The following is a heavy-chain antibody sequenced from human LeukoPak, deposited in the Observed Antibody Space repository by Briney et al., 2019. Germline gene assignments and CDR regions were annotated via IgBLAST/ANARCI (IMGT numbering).Heavy chain of an antibody. CDR2: ISTSSLNTI. Sequence: GGSLRLSCAASGFTFSSFGMNWVRQAPGKGLEWISYISTSSLNTIHHADSVKGRFTISRDNAKNPLFLQMNSLRAEDTAVYYCARSLSTDFDYWGQGILVTVSS. CDR1: GFTFSSFG. D-gene: IGHD5/OR15-5a*01. J-gene: IGHJ4*02. CDR3: ARSLSTDFDY. V-gene: IGHV3-48*04.